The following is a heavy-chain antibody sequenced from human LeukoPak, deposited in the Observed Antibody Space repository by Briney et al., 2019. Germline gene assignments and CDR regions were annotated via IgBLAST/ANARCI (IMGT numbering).Heavy chain of an antibody. CDR2: IYSDGSSY. V-gene: IGHV3-74*03. D-gene: IGHD6-19*01. CDR3: ARAPKAVAAFDY. CDR1: GFTFSSYW. Sequence: GGSLRLSCAASGFTFSSYWMHWVRQAPGKGLVWVSRIYSDGSSYTADSVKGRFTISRDNAKDTLYLQMNCLRAEDTAVYYCARAPKAVAAFDYWGQGTLVTVSS. J-gene: IGHJ4*02.